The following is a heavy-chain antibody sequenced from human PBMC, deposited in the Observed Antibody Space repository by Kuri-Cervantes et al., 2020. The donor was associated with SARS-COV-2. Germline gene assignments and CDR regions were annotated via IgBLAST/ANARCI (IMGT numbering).Heavy chain of an antibody. J-gene: IGHJ4*02. CDR3: ARGRSPGY. Sequence: ESLKISCAVYGGSFSGYYWSWIRQPPGKGLEWIGEINHSGSTNYNPSLKSRVTISVDTSKNQFSLELSSVTAADTAVYYCARGRSPGYWGQGTLVTVSS. V-gene: IGHV4-34*01. CDR1: GGSFSGYY. CDR2: INHSGST.